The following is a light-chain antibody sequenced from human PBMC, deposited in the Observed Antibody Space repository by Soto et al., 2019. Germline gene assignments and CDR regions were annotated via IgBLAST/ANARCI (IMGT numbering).Light chain of an antibody. CDR2: EVS. CDR1: NSDVGIYDF. Sequence: QSVLTQPASVSGTPGQSITISCTGSNSDVGIYDFVSWYQHRPGRAPKLIVSEVSHRPSGVSNRFSGSKSGNTASLTISGLQSEDEADYYRCSNAVGSTYVFGTGTKVTVL. J-gene: IGLJ1*01. V-gene: IGLV2-23*02. CDR3: CSNAVGSTYV.